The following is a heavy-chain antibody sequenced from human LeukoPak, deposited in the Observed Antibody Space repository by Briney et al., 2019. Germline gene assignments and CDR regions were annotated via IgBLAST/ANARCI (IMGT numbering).Heavy chain of an antibody. CDR3: ARAKYYYGSGSYYDAFDI. CDR1: GFTFSRYK. V-gene: IGHV3-74*01. Sequence: GGSLRLSCVASGFTFSRYKMHWVRQGPGKGLMWVSRLNSDGSGTTYADSVKGRFTISRDNAKNTLYLQMNSLRAEDTAVYYCARAKYYYGSGSYYDAFDIWGQGTMVTVFS. D-gene: IGHD3-10*01. CDR2: LNSDGSGT. J-gene: IGHJ3*02.